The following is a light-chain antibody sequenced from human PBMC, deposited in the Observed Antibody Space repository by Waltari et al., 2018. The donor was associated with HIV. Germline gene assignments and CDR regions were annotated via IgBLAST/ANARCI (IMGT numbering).Light chain of an antibody. CDR1: QTIRSN. J-gene: IGKJ4*01. Sequence: EIVLTQSPGTLSLSPGESATLSCRASQTIRSNFLAWYQQKPGQAPRLLIYGVSTRATGIPARCSGSGSGTEFTFTISSLQSEDSAVYYCQQHSNWPLTFGGGTKVEIK. CDR3: QQHSNWPLT. CDR2: GVS. V-gene: IGKV3-15*01.